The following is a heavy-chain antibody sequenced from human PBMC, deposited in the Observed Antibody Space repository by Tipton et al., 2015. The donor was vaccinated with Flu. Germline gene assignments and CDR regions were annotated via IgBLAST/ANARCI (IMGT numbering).Heavy chain of an antibody. J-gene: IGHJ5*02. V-gene: IGHV3-7*01. CDR2: INQDGSEK. CDR3: ARGMSWFDP. Sequence: GSLRLSCATSGFTFSHYWMNWVRQAPGKGPEWVANINQDGSEKHYVESVKGRFSISRDNARNSLYLQMNSLRVEDTAVYYCARGMSWFDPWGQGTLVTVSS. CDR1: GFTFSHYW.